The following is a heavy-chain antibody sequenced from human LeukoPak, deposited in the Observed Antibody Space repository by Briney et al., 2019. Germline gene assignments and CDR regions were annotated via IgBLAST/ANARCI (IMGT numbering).Heavy chain of an antibody. Sequence: GGSLRLSCTASGFTFSGTLMNWVRQAPGKGLEWVSSISSSSSYIYYADSVKGRLTISRDNAKNSLYLQMNSLRGEDTAVYYCARDSTPRYCSGGSRYTLYGMDVWGQGTTVPVSS. V-gene: IGHV3-21*01. D-gene: IGHD2-15*01. CDR2: ISSSSSYI. CDR3: ARDSTPRYCSGGSRYTLYGMDV. CDR1: GFTFSGTL. J-gene: IGHJ6*02.